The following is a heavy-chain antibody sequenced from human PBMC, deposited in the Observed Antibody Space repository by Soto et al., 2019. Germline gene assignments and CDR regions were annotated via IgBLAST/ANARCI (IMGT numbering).Heavy chain of an antibody. V-gene: IGHV4-39*01. J-gene: IGHJ5*02. CDR1: GGPIGDTVHY. CDR2: VFYSGDT. Sequence: PSETLSLTCTVSGGPIGDTVHYGGWVRQAPGKGLEWIGTVFYSGDTYYTPSLKSRVTISVDKSKNQFSLRLKSVTAADTAVYYCVRPLEIFGDLLPNWFDPWGQGTLVTVSS. D-gene: IGHD3-10*01. CDR3: VRPLEIFGDLLPNWFDP.